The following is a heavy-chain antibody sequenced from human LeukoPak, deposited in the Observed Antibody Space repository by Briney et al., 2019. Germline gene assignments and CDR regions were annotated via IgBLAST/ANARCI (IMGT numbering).Heavy chain of an antibody. CDR2: INPSGGST. V-gene: IGHV1-46*01. J-gene: IGHJ6*03. CDR3: ARLVSYYYYMDV. D-gene: IGHD2-2*01. Sequence: ASVKVSCKASGYTFTSYYMHWVRQAPGQGLEWMGIINPSGGSTSYAQKFQGRVTMTRDMSTSTVYMELRSLRSDDTAVYYCARLVSYYYYMDVWGKGTTVTISS. CDR1: GYTFTSYY.